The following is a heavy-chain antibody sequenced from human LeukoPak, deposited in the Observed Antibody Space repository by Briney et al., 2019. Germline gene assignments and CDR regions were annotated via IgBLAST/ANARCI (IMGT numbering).Heavy chain of an antibody. V-gene: IGHV1-18*01. CDR3: ARDGPMRDRPDRGDY. CDR2: ISAYNGNT. J-gene: IGHJ4*02. Sequence: ASVKVSCKASGYTFTSYGISWVRQAPGQGLEWMGWISAYNGNTNYAQKLQGRVTMTTDTSTSTAYMELRSLRSDDTAVYYCARDGPMRDRPDRGDYWGQGTLVTVSS. CDR1: GYTFTSYG. D-gene: IGHD6-6*01.